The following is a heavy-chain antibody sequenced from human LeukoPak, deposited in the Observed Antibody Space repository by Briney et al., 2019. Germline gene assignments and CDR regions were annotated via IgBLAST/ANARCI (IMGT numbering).Heavy chain of an antibody. Sequence: SETLSLTCTVSGGSISSYYWSWIRQPAGKGLEWIGRIYTSGSTNYNPSLKSRVTISVDTSKNQFSLKLSSVTAADTAVYYCARGEGDFWSGYFNDAFDIWGQGTMVTVSS. CDR1: GGSISSYY. D-gene: IGHD3-3*01. CDR2: IYTSGST. CDR3: ARGEGDFWSGYFNDAFDI. V-gene: IGHV4-4*07. J-gene: IGHJ3*02.